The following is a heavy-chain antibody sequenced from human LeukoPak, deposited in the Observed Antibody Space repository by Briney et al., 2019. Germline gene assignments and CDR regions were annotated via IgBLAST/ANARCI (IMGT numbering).Heavy chain of an antibody. V-gene: IGHV4-39*07. D-gene: IGHD6-13*01. Sequence: SETLSLTCTVSGGSISSSSYYWGWIRQPPGKGLEWIGSIYYSGSTYYNPSPKSRVTISVDTSKNQFSLKLNSVTAADTAVYYCARLIAAAGNWFDPWGQGTLVTVSS. CDR3: ARLIAAAGNWFDP. CDR1: GGSISSSSYY. J-gene: IGHJ5*02. CDR2: IYYSGST.